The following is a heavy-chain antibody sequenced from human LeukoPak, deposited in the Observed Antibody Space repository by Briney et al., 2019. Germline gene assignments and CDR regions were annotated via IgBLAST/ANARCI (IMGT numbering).Heavy chain of an antibody. D-gene: IGHD3/OR15-3a*01. J-gene: IGHJ4*02. Sequence: PGGSLRLSCAASGFTFNSYWMTWVRQTPGKGREWGANINLVATAKYYADSVQRPFTVSRDNTQSLVNLQMGSLRTEDTAFYFCARERFLDWSTLPEHWGRGSLVTVSA. V-gene: IGHV3-7*03. CDR3: ARERFLDWSTLPEH. CDR1: GFTFNSYW. CDR2: INLVATAK.